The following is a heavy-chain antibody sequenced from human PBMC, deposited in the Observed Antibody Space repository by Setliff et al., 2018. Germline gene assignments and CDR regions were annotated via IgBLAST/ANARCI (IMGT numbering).Heavy chain of an antibody. CDR2: IYYSGST. CDR1: GGSISSHY. J-gene: IGHJ5*02. V-gene: IGHV4-59*11. D-gene: IGHD2-2*01. CDR3: ARVVLRVYNWFDP. Sequence: SETLSLTCTVSGGSISSHYWSWIRQPPGKGLEWIGSIYYSGSTNYNPSLKSRVTISVDTSKNQFSLKLSSVTAAGTAVYYCARVVLRVYNWFDPWGQGTLVTVSS.